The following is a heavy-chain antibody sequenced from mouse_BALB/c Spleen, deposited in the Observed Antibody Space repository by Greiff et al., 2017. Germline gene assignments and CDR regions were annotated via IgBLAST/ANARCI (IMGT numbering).Heavy chain of an antibody. CDR1: GFTFSSFG. J-gene: IGHJ2*01. CDR3: ARSGYRYAGFDY. CDR2: ISSGSSTI. Sequence: EVKLMESGGGLVQPGGSRKLSCAASGFTFSSFGMHWVRQAPEKGLEWVAYISSGSSTIYYADTVKGRFTISRDNPKNTLFLQMTSLRSEDTAMYYCARSGYRYAGFDYWGQGTTLTVSS. D-gene: IGHD2-14*01. V-gene: IGHV5-17*02.